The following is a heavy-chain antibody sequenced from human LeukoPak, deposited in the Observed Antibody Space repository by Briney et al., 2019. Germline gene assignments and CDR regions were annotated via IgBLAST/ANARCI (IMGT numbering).Heavy chain of an antibody. D-gene: IGHD3-22*01. V-gene: IGHV3-23*01. CDR2: ISGSGGST. CDR3: AKGAPDYYDSSGYYYEDY. Sequence: PGGSLRLSCAASGFTFSSYAMSWVRQAPGKGLKWVSAISGSGGSTYYADSVKGRFTISRDNSKNTLYLQMNSLRAEDTAVYYCAKGAPDYYDSSGYYYEDYWGQGTLVTVSS. J-gene: IGHJ4*02. CDR1: GFTFSSYA.